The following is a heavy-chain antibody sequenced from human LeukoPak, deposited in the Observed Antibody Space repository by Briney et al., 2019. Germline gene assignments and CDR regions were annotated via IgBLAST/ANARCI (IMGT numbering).Heavy chain of an antibody. CDR3: ARDLLGHTVTTRRCDY. D-gene: IGHD4-17*01. V-gene: IGHV3-21*01. CDR1: RFTFSSYS. CDR2: ISSSSSYI. Sequence: GGSLRLSCAASRFTFSSYSMNWVSQARGKGLEWVSSISSSSSYIYYADSVKGRFTISRDNAKNSLYLQMNSLRAEDTAVYYCARDLLGHTVTTRRCDYWGQGTLVTVSS. J-gene: IGHJ4*02.